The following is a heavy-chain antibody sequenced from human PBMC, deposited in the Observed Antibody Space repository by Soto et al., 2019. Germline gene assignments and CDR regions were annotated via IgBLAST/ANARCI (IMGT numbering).Heavy chain of an antibody. CDR3: AKDSNKYSSSLRGRYFDY. D-gene: IGHD3-22*01. Sequence: GGSLRLSCAASGFTFTSHVMSWVRQAPGEGLEWVAGISGGGSTAFYADSVKGRFTISRDNAKNTVVLQMDSLRAEDTAIYYCAKDSNKYSSSLRGRYFDYWGQGTLVTVSS. CDR2: ISGGGSTA. CDR1: GFTFTSHV. J-gene: IGHJ4*02. V-gene: IGHV3-23*01.